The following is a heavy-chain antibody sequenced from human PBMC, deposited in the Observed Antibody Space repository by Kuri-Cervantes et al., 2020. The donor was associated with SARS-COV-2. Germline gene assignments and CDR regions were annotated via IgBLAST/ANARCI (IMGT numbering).Heavy chain of an antibody. CDR3: AREGHSNYIKY. Sequence: SLKISCAASGFTFDDYAMHWVRQVPGKGLEWVSGISWNSGSIGYADSVKGRFTISRDNAKNSLYLQMNSLRAEDTAVYYCAREGHSNYIKYWGQGTLVTVSS. D-gene: IGHD4-11*01. V-gene: IGHV3-9*01. CDR1: GFTFDDYA. CDR2: ISWNSGSI. J-gene: IGHJ4*02.